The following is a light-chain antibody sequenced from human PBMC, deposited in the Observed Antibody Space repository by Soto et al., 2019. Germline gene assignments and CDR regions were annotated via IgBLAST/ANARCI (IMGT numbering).Light chain of an antibody. CDR3: SSYAGSNTWN. CDR2: EGS. Sequence: QSALTQPPSASGSPGQSVTISCTGTSSDGGGYNYVYWYQQHPGKAPKLMIYEGSKRPSGVPDRFSGSKSGNTASLTVSGLQAEEEADYYCSSYAGSNTWNFGTGTKLTVL. J-gene: IGLJ1*01. CDR1: SSDGGGYNY. V-gene: IGLV2-8*01.